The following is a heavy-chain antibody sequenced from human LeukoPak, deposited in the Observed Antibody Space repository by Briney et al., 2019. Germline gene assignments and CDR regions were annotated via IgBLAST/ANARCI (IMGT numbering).Heavy chain of an antibody. V-gene: IGHV4-59*12. CDR2: IYYSGST. CDR1: GGSISSYY. CDR3: ARDRAYVWDENNWFDP. Sequence: SETLSLTCTVSGGSISSYYWSWIRQPPGKGLEWIGYIYYSGSTNYNPSLKSRVTISVDTSKNQFSLKLSSVTAADTAVYYCARDRAYVWDENNWFDPWGQGTLVTVSS. D-gene: IGHD3-16*01. J-gene: IGHJ5*02.